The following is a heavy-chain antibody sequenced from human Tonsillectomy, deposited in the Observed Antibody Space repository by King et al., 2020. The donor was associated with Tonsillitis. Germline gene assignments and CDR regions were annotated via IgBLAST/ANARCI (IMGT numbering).Heavy chain of an antibody. J-gene: IGHJ5*02. D-gene: IGHD3-22*01. CDR1: GFTFSSYA. V-gene: IGHV3-23*04. CDR2: ISGSGGST. Sequence: VQLVESGGGLVQPGGSLRLSCAASGFTFSSYAMSWVRQAPGKGLEWVSAISGSGGSTYYADSVKGRFTISRDNSKNTLYLQMNSLRAEDTAVYYCAKDLKRITLIIVVTQIDHWGLGTLVTGSS. CDR3: AKDLKRITLIIVVTQIDH.